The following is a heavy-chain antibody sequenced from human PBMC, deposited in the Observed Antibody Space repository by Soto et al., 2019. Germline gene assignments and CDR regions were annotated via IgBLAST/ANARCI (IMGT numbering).Heavy chain of an antibody. CDR3: ARNSPNWFDP. V-gene: IGHV4-31*03. J-gene: IGHJ5*02. Sequence: SETLSLTCTVSGGSISSGGYYWSWIRQHPGKGLEWIGYIYYSGSTYYNPSLKSRVTISVDTPKNQFSLKLSSVTAADTAVYYCARNSPNWFDPWGQGTQVTVSS. CDR2: IYYSGST. CDR1: GGSISSGGYY.